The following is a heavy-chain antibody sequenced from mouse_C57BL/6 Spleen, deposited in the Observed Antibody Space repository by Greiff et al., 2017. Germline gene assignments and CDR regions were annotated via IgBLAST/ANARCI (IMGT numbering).Heavy chain of an antibody. CDR3: APGVLQYSFDY. V-gene: IGHV1-74*01. Sequence: VQLQQSGAELVKPGASVKVSCKASGYTITSYWMHWVKQRPGHGLEWIGRIHPSDSDTNYNQKLQGKATLTVDNSSSTAYMQLSSLTSYDSAVYYCAPGVLQYSFDYWGQGTTLTVSA. J-gene: IGHJ2*01. CDR2: IHPSDSDT. CDR1: GYTITSYW. D-gene: IGHD2-12*01.